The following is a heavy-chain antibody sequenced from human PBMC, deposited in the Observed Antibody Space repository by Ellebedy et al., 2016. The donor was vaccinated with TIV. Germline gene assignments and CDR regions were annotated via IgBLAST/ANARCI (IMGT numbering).Heavy chain of an antibody. CDR3: AEGRSGWYYFDY. CDR1: GGSFSGYY. CDR2: VHQSGRT. J-gene: IGHJ4*02. D-gene: IGHD6-19*01. Sequence: SETLSLTCAVYGGSFSGYYWSWVRQPPGKGLEGIGDVHQSGRTSYHPSLKSRVTISVDTSKNQFSLRLTSVTAADTAVYYCAEGRSGWYYFDYWGQGTLVTVSS. V-gene: IGHV4-34*01.